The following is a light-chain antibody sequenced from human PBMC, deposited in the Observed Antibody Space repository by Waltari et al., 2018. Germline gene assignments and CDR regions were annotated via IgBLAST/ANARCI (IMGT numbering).Light chain of an antibody. CDR1: SSNIGAGYA. CDR3: HSYDSSLSAVV. CDR2: GNN. Sequence: QSVLTQPPSVSGAPGQRVTISCTGTSSNIGAGYAVHWYQQLPGTAPKLLIYGNNKRPSGVPDRFSGSKSGTSASLAITGLQAEDEADYFCHSYDSSLSAVVFAGGTKVTVL. V-gene: IGLV1-40*01. J-gene: IGLJ2*01.